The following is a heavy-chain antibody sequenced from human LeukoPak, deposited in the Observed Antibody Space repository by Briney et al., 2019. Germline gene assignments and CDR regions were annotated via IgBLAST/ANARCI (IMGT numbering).Heavy chain of an antibody. CDR2: IYYSGST. CDR3: SRHLIIAATNTGSFDI. V-gene: IGHV4-39*01. D-gene: IGHD6-13*01. CDR1: GGSISSSSYY. J-gene: IGHJ3*02. Sequence: SETLSLTCTVSGGSISSSSYYWGWIRQPPGKGLEWIGSIYYSGSTHYNPSLKSRVIISVDTSKNQISLKVSSVTAADTAVYYCSRHLIIAATNTGSFDIWGQGTMVTVSS.